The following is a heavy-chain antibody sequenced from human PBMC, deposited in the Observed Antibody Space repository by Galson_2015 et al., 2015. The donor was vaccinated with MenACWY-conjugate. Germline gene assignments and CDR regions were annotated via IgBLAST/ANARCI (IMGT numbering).Heavy chain of an antibody. CDR2: ISSSSSYT. V-gene: IGHV3-11*06. D-gene: IGHD3-22*01. CDR1: GFTFSDYY. Sequence: SLRLSCAASGFTFSDYYMSWIRQAPGKGLEWVSYISSSSSYTKYVDSVKGRFTISRDNAKNSLYLQMNSLRAEDTAVYYCARYGEKYYGSSGYYYWGQGTLVTVSS. CDR3: ARYGEKYYGSSGYYY. J-gene: IGHJ4*02.